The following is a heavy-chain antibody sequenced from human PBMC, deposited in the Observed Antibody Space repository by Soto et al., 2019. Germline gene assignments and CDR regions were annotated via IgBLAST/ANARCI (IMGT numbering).Heavy chain of an antibody. D-gene: IGHD7-27*01. CDR1: GGSISNVNDC. CDR3: ARGPSGDKVDY. Sequence: QVQLQESGPGLVKPSQTLSLTCIVSGGSISNVNDCWSWIRQRPDKGLEWIGHIYSGGSIYNNPALPSRVTILVDTSKNQFSLQLSSVRAADTAVYYWARGPSGDKVDYWGQGTLVTVSS. J-gene: IGHJ4*02. CDR2: IYSGGSI. V-gene: IGHV4-30-4*01.